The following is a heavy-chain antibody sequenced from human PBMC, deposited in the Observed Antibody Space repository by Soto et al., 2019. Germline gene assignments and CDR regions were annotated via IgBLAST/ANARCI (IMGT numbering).Heavy chain of an antibody. CDR1: GYSFNAYY. CDR2: INPDSGGT. J-gene: IGHJ4*02. CDR3: ARGDFYNSRQSQF. D-gene: IGHD2-21*01. Sequence: QEQLVQSGAEVKKPGASVKVSCKASGYSFNAYYMHWVRQAPGQGLEWMGWINPDSGGTNFAAKFEGRVTMTRDTTINTAYMELSRLRSDDTAVYYCARGDFYNSRQSQFWGQGSLVTVSS. V-gene: IGHV1-2*02.